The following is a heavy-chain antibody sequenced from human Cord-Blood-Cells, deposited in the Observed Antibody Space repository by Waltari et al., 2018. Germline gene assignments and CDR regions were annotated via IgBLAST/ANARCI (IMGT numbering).Heavy chain of an antibody. Sequence: QVQLVQSGAEVKKPGASVKVSCKASGYTFTSYGISWVRQAPGQGLEWMGGISAYNGKTNYAQKLQGRVTMTTDTATSTAYMELKSLRSDDTAVYYGARDGFGELIVDYWGQGTLVTVSS. CDR3: ARDGFGELIVDY. V-gene: IGHV1-18*04. CDR1: GYTFTSYG. D-gene: IGHD3-10*01. J-gene: IGHJ4*02. CDR2: ISAYNGKT.